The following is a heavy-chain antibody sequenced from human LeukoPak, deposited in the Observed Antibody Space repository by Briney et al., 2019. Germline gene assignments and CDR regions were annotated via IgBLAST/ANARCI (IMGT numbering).Heavy chain of an antibody. V-gene: IGHV4-34*01. Sequence: SETLSLTCAVYGGSFNDYYWSWIRQSPGTGLEWIGEIHHSGSTNYNSSLESRVTMSIDTSNNQFSLKLTSVTAADTAVYYCASHKYRVQGFDVWGQGTMVTVSS. CDR2: IHHSGST. CDR3: ASHKYRVQGFDV. D-gene: IGHD3-10*01. J-gene: IGHJ3*01. CDR1: GGSFNDYY.